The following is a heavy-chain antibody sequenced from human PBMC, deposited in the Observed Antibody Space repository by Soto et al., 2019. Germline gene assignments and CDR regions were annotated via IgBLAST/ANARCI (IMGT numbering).Heavy chain of an antibody. J-gene: IGHJ3*02. CDR2: IWYDGSNK. CDR3: AGEVAATFAFDI. Sequence: GGSLRLSCAASGFTFSSYGMHWVRQAPGKGLEWVAVIWYDGSNKYYADSVKGRFTISRDNSKNTLYLQMNSLRAEDTAVYYCAGEVAATFAFDIWGQGTMVTVSS. D-gene: IGHD2-15*01. V-gene: IGHV3-33*01. CDR1: GFTFSSYG.